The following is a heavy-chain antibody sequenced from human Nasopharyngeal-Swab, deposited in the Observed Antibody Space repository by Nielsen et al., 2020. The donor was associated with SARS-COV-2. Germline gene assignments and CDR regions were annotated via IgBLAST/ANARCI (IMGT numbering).Heavy chain of an antibody. CDR2: IKQDGSEK. Sequence: GESLKISCAASGFTFSSYWMSWVRQAPGKGLEWVANIKQDGSEKYYVDSVKGRFTISRDNAKNSLYLQMNSLRVEDTALYYCVKDIGLGRYGDYSYYFDSWGQGILVTVSS. CDR3: VKDIGLGRYGDYSYYFDS. D-gene: IGHD4-17*01. V-gene: IGHV3-7*03. J-gene: IGHJ4*02. CDR1: GFTFSSYW.